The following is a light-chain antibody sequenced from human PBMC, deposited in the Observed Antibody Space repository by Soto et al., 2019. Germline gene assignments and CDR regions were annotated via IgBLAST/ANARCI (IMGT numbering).Light chain of an antibody. CDR3: QHSYSTPLT. CDR2: AAS. J-gene: IGKJ4*01. Sequence: DIPMTQSPSSLSASVGDRVTITCRASQSISSYLNWYQQKPGKAPKLLIYAASSLQSGVPSRFIGSGSGTHFTLTISILPPEDFATYYFQHSYSTPLTFGGATNVEIK. CDR1: QSISSY. V-gene: IGKV1-39*01.